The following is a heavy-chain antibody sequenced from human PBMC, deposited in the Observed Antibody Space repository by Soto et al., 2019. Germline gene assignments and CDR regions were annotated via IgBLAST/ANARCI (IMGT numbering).Heavy chain of an antibody. D-gene: IGHD3-16*01. CDR2: LDQDGSER. CDR1: GFTFSTYW. Sequence: ESGGGLVQPGGSLRLSCAASGFTFSTYWMTWVRRPPGKGLEWVANLDQDGSERYYVDSVRGRFTISRDNAKNSLYLQMNGLRAEDTAVYYCVCGGNFFVYWGQGTLVTVSP. J-gene: IGHJ4*02. V-gene: IGHV3-7*01. CDR3: VCGGNFFVY.